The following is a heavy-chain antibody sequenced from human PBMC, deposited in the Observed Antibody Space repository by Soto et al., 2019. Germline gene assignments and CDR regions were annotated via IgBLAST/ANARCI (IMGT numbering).Heavy chain of an antibody. J-gene: IGHJ2*01. Sequence: PGGSLRLSCAASGFTFSSYAMSWVRQAPGKGREWVSGIVGSGGSTYYADSVKGRFIISRDNSKNTLYLQINSLRVEDTAVYYCAKVPDYGDYGVVYWYFDLWGRGTLVTVSS. CDR3: AKVPDYGDYGVVYWYFDL. CDR1: GFTFSSYA. V-gene: IGHV3-23*01. CDR2: IVGSGGST. D-gene: IGHD4-17*01.